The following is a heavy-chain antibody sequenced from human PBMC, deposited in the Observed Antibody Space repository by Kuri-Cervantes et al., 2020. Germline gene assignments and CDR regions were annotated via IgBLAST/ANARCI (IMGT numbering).Heavy chain of an antibody. J-gene: IGHJ4*02. D-gene: IGHD2-2*01. V-gene: IGHV4-4*07. Sequence: GSLRLSCTVSGGSISSYYWSWIRQPAGKGLEWIGRIYTSGSTNYNPSLKSRVTMSVDTSKNQFSLKLSSVTAAGTAVYYCASTPGVVVPAAMGVGRDYFDYWGQGTLVTVSS. CDR1: GGSISSYY. CDR2: IYTSGST. CDR3: ASTPGVVVPAAMGVGRDYFDY.